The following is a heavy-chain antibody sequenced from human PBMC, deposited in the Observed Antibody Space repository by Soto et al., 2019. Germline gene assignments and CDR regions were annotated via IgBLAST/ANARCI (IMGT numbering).Heavy chain of an antibody. CDR1: GGSISSGGYY. Sequence: PSETLSLTCTVSGGSISSGGYYWSWIRQHPGKGLEWIGYIYYSTYYNPSLKSRVTISVDTSKNQFSLKLSSVTAADTAVYYCARRGAPAGKTIFDSWGQGTLVTVSS. V-gene: IGHV4-31*03. D-gene: IGHD6-13*01. CDR3: ARRGAPAGKTIFDS. J-gene: IGHJ4*02. CDR2: IYYST.